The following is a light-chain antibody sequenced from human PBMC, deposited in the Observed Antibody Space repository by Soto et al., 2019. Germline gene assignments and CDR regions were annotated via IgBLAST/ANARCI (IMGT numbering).Light chain of an antibody. V-gene: IGKV3-20*01. CDR2: GAS. J-gene: IGKJ5*01. CDR1: QSVSSGL. Sequence: EIVLTQSPGTLSLSPVERATLSCRASQSVSSGLLAWYQQKPGQAPRLLIYGASSRATGIPDRFSGSGSGTDFTLTISRLEPEDFAVFYCPHYGSSVTFAQGTRLEIK. CDR3: PHYGSSVT.